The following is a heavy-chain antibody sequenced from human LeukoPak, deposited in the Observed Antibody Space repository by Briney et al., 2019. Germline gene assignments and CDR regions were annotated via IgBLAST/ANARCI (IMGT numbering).Heavy chain of an antibody. Sequence: SETLSLTCTVSGGSISSYYWSWIRQPPGKGLEWIGYIYYSGSTNYNPSLKSQVTISVDTSKNQFSLKLSSVTAADTAVYYCAREAPNGGNDYWGQGTLVTVSS. CDR2: IYYSGST. CDR1: GGSISSYY. J-gene: IGHJ4*02. D-gene: IGHD4-23*01. CDR3: AREAPNGGNDY. V-gene: IGHV4-59*01.